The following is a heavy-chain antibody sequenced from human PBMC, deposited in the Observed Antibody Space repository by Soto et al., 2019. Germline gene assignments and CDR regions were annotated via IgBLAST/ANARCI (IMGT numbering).Heavy chain of an antibody. V-gene: IGHV4-34*01. Sequence: ETLSLTCAVYGGSFSGYYWSWIRQPPGKGLEWIGEINHSGSTNYNPSLKSRVTISVDTSKNQFSLKLSSVTAADTAVYYCARAPDIVAERGAVGNDYWGQGTLVTVSS. D-gene: IGHD5-12*01. J-gene: IGHJ4*02. CDR1: GGSFSGYY. CDR3: ARAPDIVAERGAVGNDY. CDR2: INHSGST.